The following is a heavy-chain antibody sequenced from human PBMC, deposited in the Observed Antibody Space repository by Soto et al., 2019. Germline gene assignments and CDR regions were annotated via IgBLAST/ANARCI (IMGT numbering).Heavy chain of an antibody. CDR3: ALYYYYSSGYYPNYCYYGMDV. D-gene: IGHD3-22*01. CDR1: GGTLSSYA. J-gene: IGHJ6*02. V-gene: IGHV1-69*01. Sequence: GASVKVSCKDSGGTLSSYAISWVRQAPGQGLEWMGGIIPIFGTANYAQKFQGRVTITADESTSTAYMELSSLRSEDTAVYYCALYYYYSSGYYPNYCYYGMDVLGQGTTV. CDR2: IIPIFGTA.